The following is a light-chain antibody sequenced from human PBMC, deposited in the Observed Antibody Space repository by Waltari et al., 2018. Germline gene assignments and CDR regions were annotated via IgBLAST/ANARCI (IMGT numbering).Light chain of an antibody. CDR1: QRVSSTY. CDR3: QQYGSSPPYT. V-gene: IGKV3-20*01. CDR2: GAS. Sequence: EIVLTQSPGTLSLSPGERATLSCRASQRVSSTYLAWYQQRPCQAPRLLIYGASSRATDIPDRFSGSGAGTDFTLTISRLEPEDFAVYYCQQYGSSPPYTFGQGTKLEIK. J-gene: IGKJ2*01.